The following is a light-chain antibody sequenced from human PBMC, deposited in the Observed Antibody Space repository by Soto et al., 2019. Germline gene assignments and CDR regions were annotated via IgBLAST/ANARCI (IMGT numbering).Light chain of an antibody. J-gene: IGKJ5*01. CDR1: QSISNY. Sequence: DIQMTQSPSSLSAPVGDRVTVTCRASQSISNYLNWYQQKPGKAPKLLIYAASSLQSGVPSRFSGSRSGTDFTLTISSLQPEDFATYYCQQSYSTPYTFGQGTRLEIK. CDR2: AAS. CDR3: QQSYSTPYT. V-gene: IGKV1-39*01.